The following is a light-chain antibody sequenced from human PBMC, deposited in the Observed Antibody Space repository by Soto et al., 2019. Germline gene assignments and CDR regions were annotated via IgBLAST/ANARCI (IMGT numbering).Light chain of an antibody. CDR3: QQSDSTPPT. J-gene: IGKJ1*01. CDR2: VAS. CDR1: QSISSY. V-gene: IGKV1-39*01. Sequence: DIQMTQSPSSLSASVGDRVTITCRASQSISSYLNWYQQKPVKAPKLLIYVASSLQSGVPSRFSDSGSVTDFTLTISSLQPEDFATYYCQQSDSTPPTFGQWTKVEIK.